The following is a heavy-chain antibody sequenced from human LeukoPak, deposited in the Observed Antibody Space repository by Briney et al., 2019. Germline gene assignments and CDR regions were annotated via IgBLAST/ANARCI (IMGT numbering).Heavy chain of an antibody. D-gene: IGHD4-23*01. CDR2: ISSSSTYI. CDR1: GFTFSDYA. J-gene: IGHJ3*02. V-gene: IGHV3-21*01. CDR3: AGDYEGNLAFDI. Sequence: GGSLRLSCAASGFTFSDYAMNWVRQAPGKGLEWVSSISSSSTYIYYADSLEGRSTISRDNVRNSLYLQMNSLRAEDTAVYYCAGDYEGNLAFDIWGQGTMVTVSS.